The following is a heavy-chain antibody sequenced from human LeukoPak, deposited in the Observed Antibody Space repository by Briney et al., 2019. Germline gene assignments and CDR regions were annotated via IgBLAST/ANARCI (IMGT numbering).Heavy chain of an antibody. V-gene: IGHV4-30-2*01. CDR3: ARVLLWFGELSHFDY. CDR2: IYHSGST. Sequence: SQTLSLTCAVSGGSISSGGYSWSWIRQPPGKGLEWIGYIYHSGSTYYNPSLKSRVTISVDTSKNQFSLKLSSVTAADTAVYYCARVLLWFGELSHFDYWGQGTLVTVSS. D-gene: IGHD3-10*01. J-gene: IGHJ4*02. CDR1: GGSISSGGYS.